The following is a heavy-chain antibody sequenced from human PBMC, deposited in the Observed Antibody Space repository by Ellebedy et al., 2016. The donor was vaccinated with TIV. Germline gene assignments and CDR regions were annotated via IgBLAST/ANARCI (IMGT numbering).Heavy chain of an antibody. CDR2: LRGDYGST. V-gene: IGHV3-23*01. CDR3: ARDTGGDYYFDY. J-gene: IGHJ4*02. D-gene: IGHD2-21*02. Sequence: GGSLRLSXAASGFIFRSYALTWVRQAPGKGLEWVSSLRGDYGSTYYADSVKGRFTISRDNSKNTLYLHMNSLRAEDTAVYFCARDTGGDYYFDYWGQGTLVTVSS. CDR1: GFIFRSYA.